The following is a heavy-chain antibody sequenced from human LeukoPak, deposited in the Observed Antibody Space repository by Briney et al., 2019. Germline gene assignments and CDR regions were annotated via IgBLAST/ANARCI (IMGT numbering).Heavy chain of an antibody. Sequence: NPSETLSLTCAVYGGSFSGYYWSWIRQPPGKGLEWIGEINHCGSTNYNPSLKSRVTISVDTSKNQFSLKLSSVTAADTAVYYCARGRYCSSTSCFGWFDPWGQGTLVTVSS. CDR3: ARGRYCSSTSCFGWFDP. J-gene: IGHJ5*02. CDR1: GGSFSGYY. V-gene: IGHV4-34*01. D-gene: IGHD2-2*01. CDR2: INHCGST.